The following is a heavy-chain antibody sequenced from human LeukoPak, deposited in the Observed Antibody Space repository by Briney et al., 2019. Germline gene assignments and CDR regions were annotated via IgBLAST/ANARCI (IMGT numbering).Heavy chain of an antibody. D-gene: IGHD3-10*01. J-gene: IGHJ5*02. V-gene: IGHV3-23*01. Sequence: GGSLRLSCAASGFTFSSYAMSWVRQAPGKGLEWVSGISAGGDSTYYADSVKGRFTISRDNFKNTLYLQMNSLRAEDTAVYYCAKDDQVWLGELLLNWFDPWGQGTLVTVSS. CDR3: AKDDQVWLGELLLNWFDP. CDR2: ISAGGDST. CDR1: GFTFSSYA.